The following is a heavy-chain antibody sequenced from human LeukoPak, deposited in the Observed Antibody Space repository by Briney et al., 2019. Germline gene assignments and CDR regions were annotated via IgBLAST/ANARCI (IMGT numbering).Heavy chain of an antibody. CDR2: IYPGDSDT. J-gene: IGHJ3*02. D-gene: IGHD6-13*01. CDR3: ARREAAAGIWRAFDI. V-gene: IGHV5-51*01. Sequence: GESLKISCKGSGYSFTSYWIGWVRPMPGKGLEWMGIIYPGDSDTRYSPSFQGQVTISADKSISTAYLQWSSLKASDTAMYYCARREAAAGIWRAFDIWGQGTMVTVSS. CDR1: GYSFTSYW.